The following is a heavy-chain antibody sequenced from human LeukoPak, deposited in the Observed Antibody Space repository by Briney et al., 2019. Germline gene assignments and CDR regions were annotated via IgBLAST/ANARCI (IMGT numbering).Heavy chain of an antibody. D-gene: IGHD3-10*01. V-gene: IGHV4-59*01. J-gene: IGHJ4*02. CDR2: IYYSGST. CDR1: GGSISSYY. CDR3: ARAAGSATFDY. Sequence: SETLSLTCTVSGGSISSYYWSWIRQPPGKGLEWIGYIYYSGSTNYNPSLKSRVTISVDTSKNQFSLKLSSVTAADTAVYYCARAAGSATFDYWGQGTLVTVSS.